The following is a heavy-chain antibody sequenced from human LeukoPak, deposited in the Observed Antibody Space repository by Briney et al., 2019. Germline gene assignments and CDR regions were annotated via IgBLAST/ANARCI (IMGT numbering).Heavy chain of an antibody. CDR3: ARAGAKYCSSTSCYVEWFDP. CDR1: GGSFSGYY. Sequence: SETLSLTCAVYGGSFSGYYWSWIRQPQGQGLERIGEINQSRSTIYNPSLKSRVTFSVDTSKNQFSLKLSSVTAADTAVYFCARAGAKYCSSTSCYVEWFDPWGQGTLVTVSS. J-gene: IGHJ5*02. CDR2: INQSRST. D-gene: IGHD2-2*01. V-gene: IGHV4-34*01.